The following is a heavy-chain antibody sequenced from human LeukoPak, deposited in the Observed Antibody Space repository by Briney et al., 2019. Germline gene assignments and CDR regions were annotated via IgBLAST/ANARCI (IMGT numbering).Heavy chain of an antibody. CDR2: ISYDGNNK. Sequence: PGGSLRLSCAASGFTFSSYAMTWVRQAPGKGLEWVAVISYDGNNKYYADSVKGRFTISRDNSKNTLYLQMNSLRAEDTAVYYCARDYYDSSGYYGYWGQGTLVTVSS. CDR3: ARDYYDSSGYYGY. CDR1: GFTFSSYA. J-gene: IGHJ4*02. D-gene: IGHD3-22*01. V-gene: IGHV3-30-3*01.